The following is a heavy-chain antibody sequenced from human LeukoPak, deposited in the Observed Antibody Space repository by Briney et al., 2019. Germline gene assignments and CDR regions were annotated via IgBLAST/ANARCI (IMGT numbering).Heavy chain of an antibody. D-gene: IGHD2-2*02. V-gene: IGHV3-23*01. CDR2: ISGSGGST. CDR3: AKAFGGVPAAISFDY. J-gene: IGHJ4*02. Sequence: PGGSLRLSRAASGFTFSSYAMSWVRQAPGKGLEWVSAISGSGGSTYYADSVKGRFTISRDNSKNTLYLQMNSLRAEDTAVYYCAKAFGGVPAAISFDYWGQGTLVTVSS. CDR1: GFTFSSYA.